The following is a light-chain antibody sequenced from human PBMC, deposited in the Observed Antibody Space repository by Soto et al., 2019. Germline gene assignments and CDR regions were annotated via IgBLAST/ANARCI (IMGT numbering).Light chain of an antibody. J-gene: IGKJ4*01. V-gene: IGKV3-15*01. Sequence: EIVLTQSPGTLSLSPGEIATLSCRASQSVSSNFAWYQQKPGQAPRLLIYGASTRATGIPARFSGSGSGTEFTLTISSLQSEDFAVYYCQQYNNWPPLTFGGGTKVEIK. CDR2: GAS. CDR1: QSVSSN. CDR3: QQYNNWPPLT.